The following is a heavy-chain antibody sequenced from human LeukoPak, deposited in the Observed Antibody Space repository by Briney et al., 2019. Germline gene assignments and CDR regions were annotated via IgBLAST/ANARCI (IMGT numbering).Heavy chain of an antibody. D-gene: IGHD6-13*01. J-gene: IGHJ4*02. V-gene: IGHV1-3*01. CDR3: ARDRGSRRWYRPLDS. CDR2: INAGNGNT. CDR1: GYTFTIYA. Sequence: ASVSVSCMASGYTFTIYAMHWVRQAPGQRRGSVGCINAGNGNTKYSQKFQGRGTITRDTSASTGYMELGRLRSEDTAVYQCARDRGSRRWYRPLDSWGQGNLVTVSS.